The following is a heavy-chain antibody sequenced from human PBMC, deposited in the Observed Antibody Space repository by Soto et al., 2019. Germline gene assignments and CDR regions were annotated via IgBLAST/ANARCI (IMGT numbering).Heavy chain of an antibody. Sequence: GASVKVSCKASGYTFTSYGISWVRQAPGQGLEWIGWISSYNGNTNYSQKFQGRVTMTRNTSISTAYMELSSLRSEDTAVYYCARGPMIPAAIYYYYYYMDVWGKGTTVTVSS. CDR3: ARGPMIPAAIYYYYYYMDV. D-gene: IGHD2-2*01. J-gene: IGHJ6*03. V-gene: IGHV1-18*01. CDR2: ISSYNGNT. CDR1: GYTFTSYG.